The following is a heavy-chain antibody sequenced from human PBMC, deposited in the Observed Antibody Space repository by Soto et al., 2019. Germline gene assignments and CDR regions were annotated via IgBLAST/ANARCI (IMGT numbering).Heavy chain of an antibody. CDR3: ARWPDGYYYYGMDV. V-gene: IGHV1-8*01. CDR2: MNPNGGNT. CDR1: GYTFTSYD. Sequence: QVQLVQSGAEVKKPGASVKVSCKASGYTFTSYDINWVRQATGQGLEWMGWMNPNGGNTGYAQKFQGRVTMTRNTSISTAYMELSSLRSEDTAVYYCARWPDGYYYYGMDVWGQGTTVTVSS. J-gene: IGHJ6*02.